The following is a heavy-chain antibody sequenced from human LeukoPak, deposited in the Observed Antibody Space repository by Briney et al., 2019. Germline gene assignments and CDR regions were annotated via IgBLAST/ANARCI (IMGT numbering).Heavy chain of an antibody. J-gene: IGHJ5*02. CDR1: GGSISSYY. CDR2: IYYSGST. Sequence: SETLSLTCTVSGGSISSYYWSWTRQPPGKGLEWIGYIYYSGSTNYNPSLKSRVTISVDTSKNQFSLKLSSVTAADTAVYYCARHAPYSYGYSNWFDPWGQGTLVTVSS. CDR3: ARHAPYSYGYSNWFDP. V-gene: IGHV4-59*08. D-gene: IGHD5-18*01.